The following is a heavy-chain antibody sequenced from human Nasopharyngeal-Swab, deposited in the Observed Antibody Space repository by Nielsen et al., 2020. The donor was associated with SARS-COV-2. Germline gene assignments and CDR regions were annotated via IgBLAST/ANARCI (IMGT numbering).Heavy chain of an antibody. J-gene: IGHJ4*02. CDR3: ARDQARRYFNS. CDR1: GGSISIEDYY. Sequence: TLSLTCTVSGGSISIEDYYWSWVRQHPGKGLEWIGYISYSGNTYYSPSLKSRLAISIDTSRNKFSLKLRSVTAADTAVYYCARDQARRYFNSWGQGTLVTVSS. CDR2: ISYSGNT. V-gene: IGHV4-31*03. D-gene: IGHD5-24*01.